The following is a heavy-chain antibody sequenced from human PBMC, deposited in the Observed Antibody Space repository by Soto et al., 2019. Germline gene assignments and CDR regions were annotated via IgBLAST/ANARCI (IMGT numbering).Heavy chain of an antibody. Sequence: GGSLRLSCAASGFTFSSYGMHWVRQAPGKGLEWVAVIWYDGSNKYYADSVKGRFTISRDNSKNTLYLQMNSLRAEEKAVYYCARDGGRRYFDWFLPHWGQGTLVTVSS. CDR3: ARDGGRRYFDWFLPH. V-gene: IGHV3-33*01. D-gene: IGHD3-9*01. J-gene: IGHJ4*02. CDR2: IWYDGSNK. CDR1: GFTFSSYG.